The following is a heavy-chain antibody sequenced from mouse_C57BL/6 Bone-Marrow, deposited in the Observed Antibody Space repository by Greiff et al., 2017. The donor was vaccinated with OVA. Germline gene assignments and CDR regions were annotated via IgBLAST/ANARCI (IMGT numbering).Heavy chain of an antibody. CDR1: GYTFTDYE. Sequence: VQLQQSGAELVRPGASVTLSCKASGYTFTDYEMHWVKQTPVHGLEWIGAIDPETGGTAYNQKFKGKAILTADKSSSTAYMELRSLTSEDSAVYYCTRGYGNYDYWGQGTTLTVSS. J-gene: IGHJ2*01. CDR2: IDPETGGT. D-gene: IGHD2-1*01. CDR3: TRGYGNYDY. V-gene: IGHV1-15*01.